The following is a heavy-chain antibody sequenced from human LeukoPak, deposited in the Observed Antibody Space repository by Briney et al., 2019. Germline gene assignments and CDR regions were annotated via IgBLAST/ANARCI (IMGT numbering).Heavy chain of an antibody. J-gene: IGHJ4*02. V-gene: IGHV3-33*06. CDR3: AKALTPRDTAVVKGY. Sequence: PGGSLRLSCAASGFTFSSYGMRWVRQAPGKGLEWVAVIWYDGSSKSYADSVKGRFTISRDNSKNTLYLQMNSLRAEDTAVYYCAKALTPRDTAVVKGYWGQGTLVTVSS. D-gene: IGHD5-18*01. CDR1: GFTFSSYG. CDR2: IWYDGSSK.